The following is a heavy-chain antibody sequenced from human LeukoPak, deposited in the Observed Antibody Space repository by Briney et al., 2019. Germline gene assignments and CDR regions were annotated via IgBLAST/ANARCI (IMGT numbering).Heavy chain of an antibody. CDR1: GYTFTSYY. J-gene: IGHJ3*02. V-gene: IGHV1-46*01. CDR3: ARDLKTYYDSSGYYPPPDAFDI. D-gene: IGHD3-22*01. Sequence: ASVKVSCKASGYTFTSYYIHWVRQAPGQGPEWMGIINPIGGTTNYAQKFQGRVTITADESTSTAYMELSSLRSEDTAVYYCARDLKTYYDSSGYYPPPDAFDIWGQGTMVTVSS. CDR2: INPIGGTT.